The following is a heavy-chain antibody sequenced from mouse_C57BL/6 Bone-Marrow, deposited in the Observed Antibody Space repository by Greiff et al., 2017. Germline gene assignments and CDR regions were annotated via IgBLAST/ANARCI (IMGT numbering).Heavy chain of an antibody. V-gene: IGHV1-55*01. J-gene: IGHJ2*01. CDR3: ARDDGYYSYFDY. CDR2: IYPGSGST. CDR1: GYTFTSYW. Sequence: QVQLQQPGAELVKPGASVKMSCKASGYTFTSYWITWVKQRPGKGLEWIGDIYPGSGSTNYNEKFKSKATLTVDTSSSTAYMQLSSLTSEDSAVYYCARDDGYYSYFDYWGQGTTLTVSS. D-gene: IGHD2-3*01.